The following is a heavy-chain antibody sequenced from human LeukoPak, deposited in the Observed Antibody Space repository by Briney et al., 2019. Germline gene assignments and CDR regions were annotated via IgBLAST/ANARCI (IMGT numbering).Heavy chain of an antibody. V-gene: IGHV4-34*01. CDR2: INHSGST. Sequence: KPSETLSLTCTVSGGSISSYYWSWIRQPPGKGLEWIGEINHSGSTNYNPSLKSRVTISVDTSKNQFSLKVSSVTAADTAVYYCARVYRTDSYNWFDPWGQGTLVTVSS. CDR3: ARVYRTDSYNWFDP. J-gene: IGHJ5*02. D-gene: IGHD5/OR15-5a*01. CDR1: GGSISSYY.